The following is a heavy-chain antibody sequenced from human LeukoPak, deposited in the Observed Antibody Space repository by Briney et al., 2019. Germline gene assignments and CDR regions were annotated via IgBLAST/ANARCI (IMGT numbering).Heavy chain of an antibody. Sequence: ASVKVSCKASGYTFTGYYMHWVRQAPGQGLEWMGWINPNSGGTNYAQKFQGRVTMTRDTSISTAYMELSRLRSDDTPVYYCARDRGYCSSTSCRWDAFDIWGQGTMVTVSS. CDR3: ARDRGYCSSTSCRWDAFDI. J-gene: IGHJ3*02. CDR1: GYTFTGYY. CDR2: INPNSGGT. V-gene: IGHV1-2*02. D-gene: IGHD2-2*03.